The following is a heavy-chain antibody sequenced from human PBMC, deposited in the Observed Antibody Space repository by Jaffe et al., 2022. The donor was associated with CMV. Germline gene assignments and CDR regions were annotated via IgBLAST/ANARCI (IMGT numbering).Heavy chain of an antibody. CDR3: AKALNNYDGRGYSYYYYYYMDV. CDR2: ISGSGGST. CDR1: GFTFSYYA. D-gene: IGHD2-15*01. Sequence: EVQLVESGGGLVQPGGSLRLSCAASGFTFSYYAMSWVRQAPGKGLEWVSAISGSGGSTYYADSVKGRFTISRDNSRNTLYLQMNSLRAEDTAVYYCAKALNNYDGRGYSYYYYYYMDVWGKGTTVTVSS. V-gene: IGHV3-23*04. J-gene: IGHJ6*03.